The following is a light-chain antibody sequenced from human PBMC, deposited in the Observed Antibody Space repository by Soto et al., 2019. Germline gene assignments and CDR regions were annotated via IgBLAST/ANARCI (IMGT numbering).Light chain of an antibody. CDR3: QQYGSSPPIT. V-gene: IGKV3-20*01. Sequence: EIVLTQSPGTLSLSPGERATLSCRASQSVSSSYLAGYQQKPGQAPRLLIYGASSRATGIPDRFSGSGSGTDFTLTISRLEPEDFEVYYCQQYGSSPPITFGQGTRLEIK. J-gene: IGKJ5*01. CDR1: QSVSSSY. CDR2: GAS.